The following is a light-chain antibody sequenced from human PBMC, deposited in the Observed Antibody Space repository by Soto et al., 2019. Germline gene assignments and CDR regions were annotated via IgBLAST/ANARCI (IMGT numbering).Light chain of an antibody. V-gene: IGKV3-20*01. J-gene: IGKJ5*01. CDR2: CAS. CDR1: QSVSNY. CDR3: RHYECSSIT. Sequence: EIVLTQSPGTLSLSPWERATLSCRASQSVSNYLAWCRQKPGQAPRLLIFCASSSATGILDRFSGSRSGTDFTLTISRREPEDVAVEYCRHYECSSITFGQGTRLEIK.